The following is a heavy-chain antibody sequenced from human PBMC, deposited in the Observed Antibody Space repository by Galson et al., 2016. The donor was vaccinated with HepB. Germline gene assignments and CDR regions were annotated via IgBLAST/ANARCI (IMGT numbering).Heavy chain of an antibody. CDR3: TTYLVGHGGTGY. J-gene: IGHJ4*02. Sequence: SETLSLTCSVSGGSVNSDQYHWSWIRQPPGKGLQWLGHTYSGRSNTYNPSLKSRVTISIDTSKNQFSLTLGPVTAADTAVYYCTTYLVGHGGTGYWGKGTLVTVSS. CDR1: GGSVNSDQYH. D-gene: IGHD3-16*01. CDR2: TYSGRSN. V-gene: IGHV4-61*01.